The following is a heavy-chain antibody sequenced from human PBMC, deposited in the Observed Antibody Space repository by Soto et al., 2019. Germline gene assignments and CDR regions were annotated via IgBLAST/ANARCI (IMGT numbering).Heavy chain of an antibody. J-gene: IGHJ6*03. Sequence: ASVKVSCKASGYTFTSYGISWVRQAPGQGLEWMGWISAYNGNTNYAQKLQGRVTMTTDTSTSTAYMELRSLRSDDTAVYYCARVGYSYDNNYYYMDVWGKGTTVTVSS. CDR3: ARVGYSYDNNYYYMDV. D-gene: IGHD5-18*01. CDR1: GYTFTSYG. V-gene: IGHV1-18*01. CDR2: ISAYNGNT.